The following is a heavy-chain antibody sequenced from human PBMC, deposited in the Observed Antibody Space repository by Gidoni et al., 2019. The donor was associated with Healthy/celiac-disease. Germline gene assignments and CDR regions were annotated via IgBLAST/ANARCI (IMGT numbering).Heavy chain of an antibody. Sequence: QVTLRESGPALVKPTQTLTLTCTFSGFSLSTSGMCVSWIRQPPGKALEWLALIDWDDDKYYSTSLKTRLTISKDTSKNQVVLTMTNMDPVDTATYYCARGGSGGSPYYFDYWGQGTLVTVSS. J-gene: IGHJ4*02. CDR2: IDWDDDK. CDR3: ARGGSGGSPYYFDY. CDR1: GFSLSTSGMC. D-gene: IGHD2-15*01. V-gene: IGHV2-70*01.